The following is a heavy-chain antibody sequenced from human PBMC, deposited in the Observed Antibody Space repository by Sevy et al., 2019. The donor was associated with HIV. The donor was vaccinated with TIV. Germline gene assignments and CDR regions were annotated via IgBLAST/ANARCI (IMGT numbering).Heavy chain of an antibody. V-gene: IGHV3-15*01. CDR2: IKSKTDGGTT. CDR1: GFTFSNAW. D-gene: IGHD4-17*01. J-gene: IGHJ6*02. Sequence: GGSLRLSCAASGFTFSNAWMSWVRQAPGKGLEWVGRIKSKTDGGTTDYAAPVKGRFTISRDDSKNTLYLQMNSLKTEDTAVYYCTTENHDYGDSNKLPLLKYYGMDVWGQGTTVTVSS. CDR3: TTENHDYGDSNKLPLLKYYGMDV.